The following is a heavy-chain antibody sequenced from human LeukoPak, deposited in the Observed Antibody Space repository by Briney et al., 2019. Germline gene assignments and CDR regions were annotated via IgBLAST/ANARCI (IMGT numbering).Heavy chain of an antibody. CDR3: ARLGVATTYYFDY. Sequence: GASLQISGEGAGSIFTSYWIGGGRPLAGKGREWMGISYTGDSDTRYSPSFQGQVTISADKSISTAYLQWSSLKASDPAMYSCARLGVATTYYFDYWGQGTLVTVSS. CDR1: GSIFTSYW. V-gene: IGHV5-51*01. CDR2: SYTGDSDT. J-gene: IGHJ4*02. D-gene: IGHD5-12*01.